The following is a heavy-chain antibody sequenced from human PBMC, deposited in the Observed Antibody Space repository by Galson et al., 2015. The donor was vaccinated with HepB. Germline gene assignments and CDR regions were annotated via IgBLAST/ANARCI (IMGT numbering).Heavy chain of an antibody. D-gene: IGHD6-13*01. CDR2: ISYDGSNK. CDR1: GFTFSSYG. V-gene: IGHV3-30*03. CDR3: AREAGAAAGTYYYYYGMDV. J-gene: IGHJ6*02. Sequence: SLRLSCAASGFTFSSYGMHWVRQAPGKGLEWVAVISYDGSNKDYADSVKGRFTISRDNSKNTLYLQMNSLRAEDTGVYYCAREAGAAAGTYYYYYGMDVWGQGTTVTVSS.